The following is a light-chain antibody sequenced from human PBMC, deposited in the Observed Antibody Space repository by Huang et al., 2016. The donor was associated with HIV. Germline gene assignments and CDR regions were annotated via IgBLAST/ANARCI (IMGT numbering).Light chain of an antibody. CDR1: QNIVTW. J-gene: IGKJ1*01. Sequence: DIQMTQSPSTLSASVGDRVSITCRASQNIVTWLAWYQQNPGKAPKLLIYKASLLQTGVPSRFSGSGSGTEFTLTISSLQPDDFATYYCQQYNRYSTFGQGTKVEIK. V-gene: IGKV1-5*03. CDR3: QQYNRYST. CDR2: KAS.